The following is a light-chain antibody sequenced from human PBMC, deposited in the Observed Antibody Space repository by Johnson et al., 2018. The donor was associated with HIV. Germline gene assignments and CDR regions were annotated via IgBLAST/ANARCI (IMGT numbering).Light chain of an antibody. Sequence: QSVLTQPPSVSAAPGQKVTISCSGSSSNIGNNYVSWYQQLPGTAPKLLIYENNKRPSGIPDRFSGSKSGTSATLGITGLQAGAEADYYCGTWNSRLSAHNYVFGTGTEVTVL. CDR2: ENN. V-gene: IGLV1-51*02. CDR3: GTWNSRLSAHNYV. CDR1: SSNIGNNY. J-gene: IGLJ1*01.